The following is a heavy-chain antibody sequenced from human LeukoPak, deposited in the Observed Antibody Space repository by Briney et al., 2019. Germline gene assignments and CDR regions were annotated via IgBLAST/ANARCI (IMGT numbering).Heavy chain of an antibody. CDR1: GFTFSSYA. J-gene: IGHJ4*02. CDR3: AKGRYYDFWSGYRSRPAFDY. V-gene: IGHV3-23*01. D-gene: IGHD3-3*01. CDR2: ISGSGGST. Sequence: GGSLRLSCAASGFTFSSYAMSWVRQAPGKGLEWVSAISGSGGSTYYADSVKGRFTISRDNSKNTLYLQMNSLRAEDTAVYYCAKGRYYDFWSGYRSRPAFDYWDQGTLVTVSS.